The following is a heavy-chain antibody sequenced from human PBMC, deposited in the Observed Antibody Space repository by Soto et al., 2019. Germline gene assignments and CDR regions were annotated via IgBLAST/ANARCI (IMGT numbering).Heavy chain of an antibody. CDR2: MSYDGTIK. J-gene: IGHJ4*02. CDR1: GFTFSNYA. V-gene: IGHV3-30-3*01. CDR3: ARDPYSGYIFDS. Sequence: QVQLVESGGGVVRPGTSLRLSCAASGFTFSNYAMHWVRQVPGKGLEWLALMSYDGTIKYNPVSAKRRVTISRDNAINTLYLQLKSLRVEDTALYFCARDPYSGYIFDSCGQGTLVTVSS. D-gene: IGHD5-12*01.